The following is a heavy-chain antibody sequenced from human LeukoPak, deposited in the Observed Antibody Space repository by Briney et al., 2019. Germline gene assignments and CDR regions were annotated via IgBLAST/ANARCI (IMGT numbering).Heavy chain of an antibody. V-gene: IGHV4-59*01. CDR3: AKTGYYYDSSGYYNWFDP. J-gene: IGHJ5*02. CDR2: IYYSGST. Sequence: PSETLSLTCTVSGGSISSYYWSWIRQPPGKGLEWIGYIYYSGSTNYNPSLKSRVTISVDTSKNQFSLKLSSVTAADTAVYYCAKTGYYYDSSGYYNWFDPWGQGTPVTVSS. CDR1: GGSISSYY. D-gene: IGHD3-22*01.